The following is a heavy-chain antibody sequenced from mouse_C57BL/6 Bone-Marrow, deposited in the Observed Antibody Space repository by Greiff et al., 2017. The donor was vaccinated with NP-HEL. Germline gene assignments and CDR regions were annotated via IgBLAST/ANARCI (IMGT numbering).Heavy chain of an antibody. Sequence: VHVKQSVAELVRPGASVKLSCTASGFNIKNTYMHWVKQRPEQGLEWIGRIDPANGNTKYAPKFQGKATITADTSSNTAYLQLSSLTSEDTARYYGARGYDEYDGAWFAYWGQGTLVTVSA. D-gene: IGHD2-4*01. J-gene: IGHJ3*01. CDR1: GFNIKNTY. CDR2: IDPANGNT. CDR3: ARGYDEYDGAWFAY. V-gene: IGHV14-3*01.